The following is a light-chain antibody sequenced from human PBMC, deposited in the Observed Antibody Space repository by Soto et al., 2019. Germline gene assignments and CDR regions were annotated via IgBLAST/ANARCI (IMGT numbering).Light chain of an antibody. CDR2: DTS. Sequence: EVELTQSPSSLSASPGDGVTITCRASQSISSTLAWYQHKPGQTPRLLIYDTSSWPSGVPSRFSGSRSGTEFTLTINSLQSEDFAIYYCQHYYSCPFTFGEGTKVESK. CDR1: QSISST. V-gene: IGKV3-15*01. CDR3: QHYYSCPFT. J-gene: IGKJ1*01.